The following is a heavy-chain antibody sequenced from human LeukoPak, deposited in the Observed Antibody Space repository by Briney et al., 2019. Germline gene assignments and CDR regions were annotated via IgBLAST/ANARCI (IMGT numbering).Heavy chain of an antibody. V-gene: IGHV1-2*02. D-gene: IGHD2-2*01. J-gene: IGHJ4*02. Sequence: ASVKVSCKASGYTYAGYYIYWVRQAPGQGLEWMGWINPDSDGTNYAQKFRGRVTMTRDTSISTAYMELSRLRSDDTAVYYCAREGYQLLYNTFDYWGQGTLVTVSS. CDR1: GYTYAGYY. CDR3: AREGYQLLYNTFDY. CDR2: INPDSDGT.